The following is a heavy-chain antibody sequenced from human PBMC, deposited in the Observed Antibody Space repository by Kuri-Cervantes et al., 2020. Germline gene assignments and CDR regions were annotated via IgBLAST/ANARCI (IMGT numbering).Heavy chain of an antibody. CDR1: GGSFSGYY. D-gene: IGHD6-19*01. J-gene: IGHJ6*02. Sequence: ETLSLTCAVYGGSFSGYYWSWIRQPPGKGLEWIGEINHSGSTNYNPSLKSRVTISVDTSKNQFSLKLSSVTAADTAVYYCARGFLFYSSGPHTPYYYYGMDVWGQGTTVTVSS. CDR2: INHSGST. V-gene: IGHV4-34*01. CDR3: ARGFLFYSSGPHTPYYYYGMDV.